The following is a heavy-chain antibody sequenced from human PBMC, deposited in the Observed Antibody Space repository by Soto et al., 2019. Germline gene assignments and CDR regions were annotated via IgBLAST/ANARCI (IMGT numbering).Heavy chain of an antibody. Sequence: EVQLVESGGGLEKPGGSLRLSCVASGVSFSNAWMDWVRQAPGKGLEWVGRIKRKADGETTDYAAPVKGRFTISRDDTKNTLYLQMNSLRADDTGLYYCVTSRQGDLTNWGQGTPVTVSS. J-gene: IGHJ4*02. V-gene: IGHV3-15*07. CDR2: IKRKADGETT. CDR3: VTSRQGDLTN. D-gene: IGHD3-16*01. CDR1: GVSFSNAW.